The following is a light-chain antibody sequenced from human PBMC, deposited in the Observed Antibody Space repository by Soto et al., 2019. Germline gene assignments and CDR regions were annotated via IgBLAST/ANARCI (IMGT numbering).Light chain of an antibody. Sequence: DIQMTQSPSTLSASVGDRVTITCRASQSISDWLAWYQQKPGKAPKLLIYKASSLEGGVPSRFSGSGSGTEFTLSNSSLQPDDFATYYCQQYNTYTTFGQGTKVENK. J-gene: IGKJ1*01. CDR2: KAS. V-gene: IGKV1-5*03. CDR3: QQYNTYTT. CDR1: QSISDW.